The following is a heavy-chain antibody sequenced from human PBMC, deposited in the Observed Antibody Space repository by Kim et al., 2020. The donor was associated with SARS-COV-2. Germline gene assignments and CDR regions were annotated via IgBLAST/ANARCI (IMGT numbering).Heavy chain of an antibody. V-gene: IGHV3-73*01. CDR2: IRSKANSYAT. D-gene: IGHD3-22*01. CDR3: SITNYYDTSGYYWRGS. Sequence: GGSLRLSCAASGLTFSGSAVHWVRQASGKGLEWVGRIRSKANSYATAYAASVNGRFTVSRDDSKNTAYLQMNSLKTEDTAVYYCSITNYYDTSGYYWRGSWGQGTLVTVSS. CDR1: GLTFSGSA. J-gene: IGHJ5*01.